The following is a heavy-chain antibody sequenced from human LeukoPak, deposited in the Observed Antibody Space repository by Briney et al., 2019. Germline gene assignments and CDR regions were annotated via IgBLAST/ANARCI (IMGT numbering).Heavy chain of an antibody. J-gene: IGHJ4*02. CDR3: ARDEEGELRLDY. CDR1: GGSISSSSYY. D-gene: IGHD1-26*01. CDR2: IYHSGTT. Sequence: PSETLSLTCTVSGGSISSSSYYWGWIRQPPGKGLEWIGEIYHSGTTNYNPSLKSRVTISVDKSKNQFSLKLSSVTAADTAVYYCARDEEGELRLDYWGQGTLVTVSS. V-gene: IGHV4-39*07.